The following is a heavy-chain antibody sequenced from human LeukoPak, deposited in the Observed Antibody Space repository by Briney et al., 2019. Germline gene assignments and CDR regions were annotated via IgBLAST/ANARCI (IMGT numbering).Heavy chain of an antibody. V-gene: IGHV1-69*02. Sequence: SVKVSCKASGGTFSRYTISWVRQAPGQGLEWMGRIIPILGIANYAQKFQGRVTITADKSTSTAYMELSSLRSEDTAVYYCARGEGSSWYPEDYWGQGPLVTVSS. CDR3: ARGEGSSWYPEDY. D-gene: IGHD6-13*01. CDR1: GGTFSRYT. J-gene: IGHJ4*02. CDR2: IIPILGIA.